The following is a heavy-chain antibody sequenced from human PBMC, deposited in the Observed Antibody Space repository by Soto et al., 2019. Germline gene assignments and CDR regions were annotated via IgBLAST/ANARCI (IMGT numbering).Heavy chain of an antibody. D-gene: IGHD6-13*01. CDR1: GGSFSGYY. Sequence: VQLQQWGAGLLKPSETMSLPCAVYGGSFSGYYWSWIRQPPGKGLEWIGEIHHSGSTNYNPSLKSRVNISVDTSKNQFSLKLSSVTAADTAVYSCASFSSSWSGSSYFDYWGQGTLVTVSS. J-gene: IGHJ4*02. CDR2: IHHSGST. CDR3: ASFSSSWSGSSYFDY. V-gene: IGHV4-34*01.